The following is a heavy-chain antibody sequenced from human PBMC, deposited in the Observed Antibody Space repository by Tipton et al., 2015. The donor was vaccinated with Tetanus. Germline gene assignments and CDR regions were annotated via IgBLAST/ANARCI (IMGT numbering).Heavy chain of an antibody. CDR3: ARGGRDAYNNPLGAFDV. J-gene: IGHJ3*01. CDR1: GASISSNTYY. Sequence: TLSLTCTVSGASISSNTYYWGWIRQSPGKGLEWIGEISHSGSSSHSPSLKSRVTISVDTSKNQFSLRLRSVAAADTAVYYCARGGRDAYNNPLGAFDVWGRGTTVTVSS. V-gene: IGHV4-39*07. CDR2: ISHSGSS. D-gene: IGHD5-24*01.